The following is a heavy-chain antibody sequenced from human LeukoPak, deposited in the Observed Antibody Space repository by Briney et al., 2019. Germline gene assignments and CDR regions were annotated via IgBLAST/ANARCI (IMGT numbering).Heavy chain of an antibody. CDR1: GGTFSSYA. J-gene: IGHJ3*02. Sequence: ASVKVSCKASGGTFSSYAISWVRQAPGQGLEWMGGIIPIFGTANYAQKFQGRVTITADESTSTAYMELSSLRSEDTAVYYCARDREEGHIVVADDAFDIWGQGTMVTVSS. CDR2: IIPIFGTA. D-gene: IGHD2-21*01. V-gene: IGHV1-69*13. CDR3: ARDREEGHIVVADDAFDI.